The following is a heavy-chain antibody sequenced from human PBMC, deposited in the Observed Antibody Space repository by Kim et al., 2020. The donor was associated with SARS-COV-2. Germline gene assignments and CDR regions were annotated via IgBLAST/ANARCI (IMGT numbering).Heavy chain of an antibody. CDR1: GFTFSSYG. CDR2: ISGSGGTI. V-gene: IGHV3-23*01. J-gene: IGHJ4*02. Sequence: GGSLRLSCAAYGFTFSSYGMSWVRQAPDKGLEWVSVISGSGGTIYYSDSVKGRFTISRDNSKNTLYLQMNSLRAEDTAEYYCAKSNSGYYAYLDSWGQGILVTVSS. D-gene: IGHD3-22*01. CDR3: AKSNSGYYAYLDS.